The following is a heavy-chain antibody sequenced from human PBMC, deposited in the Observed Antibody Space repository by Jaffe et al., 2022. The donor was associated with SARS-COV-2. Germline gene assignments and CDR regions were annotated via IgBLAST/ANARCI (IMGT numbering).Heavy chain of an antibody. D-gene: IGHD6-19*01. V-gene: IGHV4-61*02. CDR1: GGSISSGSYY. CDR2: IYTSGST. J-gene: IGHJ4*02. Sequence: QVQLQESGPGLVKPSQTLSLTCTVSGGSISSGSYYWSWIRQPAGKGLEWIGRIYTSGSTNYNPSLKSRVTISVDTSKNQFSLKLSSVTAADTAVYYCARESHPSGWLQSPQGRYFDYWGQGTLVTVSS. CDR3: ARESHPSGWLQSPQGRYFDY.